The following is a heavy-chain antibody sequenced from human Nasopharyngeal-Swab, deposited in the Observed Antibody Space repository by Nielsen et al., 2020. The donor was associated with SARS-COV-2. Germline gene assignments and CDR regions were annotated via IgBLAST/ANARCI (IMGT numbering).Heavy chain of an antibody. CDR3: AKRITTSDAFDV. CDR1: GYSFNKYW. CDR2: ILPGDSDT. J-gene: IGHJ3*01. Sequence: GESLKISCQGSGYSFNKYWIGWVRQMPGKGLEWMGIILPGDSDTKYSPSFQGQVTISADKSISTAYLQWTSLKASDTAMYYCAKRITTSDAFDVWGQGTVVTVSS. D-gene: IGHD1-1*01. V-gene: IGHV5-51*01.